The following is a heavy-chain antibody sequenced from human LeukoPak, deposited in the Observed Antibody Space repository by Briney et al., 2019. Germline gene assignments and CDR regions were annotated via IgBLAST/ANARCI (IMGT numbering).Heavy chain of an antibody. Sequence: GPVKVSCKASGYTFTSYAMHWVRQAPGQRLEWMGWINAGNGNTKYSQKFQGRVTITRDTSASTAYIELSSLRSEDTAVYYCARGQRYYASGSSLDYWGQGTLVTVSS. CDR2: INAGNGNT. D-gene: IGHD3-10*01. CDR1: GYTFTSYA. CDR3: ARGQRYYASGSSLDY. V-gene: IGHV1-3*01. J-gene: IGHJ4*02.